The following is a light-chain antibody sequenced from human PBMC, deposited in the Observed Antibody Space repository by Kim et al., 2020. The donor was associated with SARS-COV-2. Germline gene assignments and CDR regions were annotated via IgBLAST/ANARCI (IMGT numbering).Light chain of an antibody. CDR1: QDISNY. Sequence: DIQMTQSPSSLSASVGDRVTITCRASQDISNYLAWFQLKPGKAPKLLIYAASALQPGVPSRFSGSGSGTDFTLTVTSLQPEDVATYYCQKCDSATWTFGKGTKVDIK. V-gene: IGKV1-27*01. CDR2: AAS. J-gene: IGKJ1*01. CDR3: QKCDSATWT.